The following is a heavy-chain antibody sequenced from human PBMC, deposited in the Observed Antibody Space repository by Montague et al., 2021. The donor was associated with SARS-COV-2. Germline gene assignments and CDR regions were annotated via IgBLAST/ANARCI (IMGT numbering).Heavy chain of an antibody. Sequence: TLSLTCNVSGDSINSGDHYWSWIRQHPGKGLEWIGYINSSGSTYYNPSLKRRVTISTATSKNQFSLKLSTVTAAATAVYYCARDLHDTSGSTYLAPFRFEPWGQGTLVTVSS. CDR3: ARDLHDTSGSTYLAPFRFEP. CDR1: GDSINSGDHY. CDR2: INSSGST. D-gene: IGHD3-22*01. J-gene: IGHJ5*02. V-gene: IGHV4-31*03.